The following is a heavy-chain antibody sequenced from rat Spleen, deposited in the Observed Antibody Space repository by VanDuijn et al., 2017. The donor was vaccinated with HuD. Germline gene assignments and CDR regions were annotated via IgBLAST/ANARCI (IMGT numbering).Heavy chain of an antibody. CDR3: TKDLYSFDS. CDR1: GFSLTTYS. CDR2: MWYDGDT. J-gene: IGHJ2*01. V-gene: IGHV2-63*01. Sequence: QVQLKESGPGLVQPSETLSLTCTVSGFSLTTYSVSWVRQSSGKGPEWMGKMWYDGDTAYNSALKSRLSISRDTSKNQVFLRMNRLQSDDTGTYYCTKDLYSFDSWGQGVMVTVSS.